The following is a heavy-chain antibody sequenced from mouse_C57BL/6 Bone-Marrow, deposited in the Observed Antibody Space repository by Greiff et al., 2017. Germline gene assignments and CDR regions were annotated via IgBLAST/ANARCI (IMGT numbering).Heavy chain of an antibody. CDR2: IYTGNGYT. J-gene: IGHJ2*01. CDR3: AVSPHFDY. CDR1: GYTFTSYG. V-gene: IGHV1-58*01. Sequence: DVQLVESGAELVRPGSSVKMSCKTSGYTFTSYGINWVKQRPGQGLEWIGYIYTGNGYTEYNEKFKGKATLTSETSSSTAYMQLSSLTSEDSAIXCCAVSPHFDYWGQGTTLTVSS.